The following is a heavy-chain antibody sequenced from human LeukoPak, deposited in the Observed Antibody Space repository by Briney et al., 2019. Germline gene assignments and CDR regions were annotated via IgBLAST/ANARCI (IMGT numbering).Heavy chain of an antibody. CDR2: INPRTGVT. Sequence: AASVKVSCKASGYTFTAYYLHWVRQAPGQGLEWVGYINPRTGVTNYAQKFQGRVTLSTDTSVSTAYMELSSLRSEDTAVYYCARVLDGPYYYYYGMDVWGQGTTVTVSS. V-gene: IGHV1-2*02. D-gene: IGHD3-16*01. CDR3: ARVLDGPYYYYYGMDV. J-gene: IGHJ6*02. CDR1: GYTFTAYY.